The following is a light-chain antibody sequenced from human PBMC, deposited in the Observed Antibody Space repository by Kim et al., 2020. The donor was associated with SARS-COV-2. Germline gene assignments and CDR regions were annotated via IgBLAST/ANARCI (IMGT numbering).Light chain of an antibody. CDR3: SSRDISGNYLL. CDR2: GEN. V-gene: IGLV3-19*01. CDR1: SLRTDH. J-gene: IGLJ2*01. Sequence: APGQTVMVTCQGDSLRTDHATWYQQKAGQAPILDMYGENNRPSGIPDRYSGSTSGNTASLTITGAQAEDEADYHCSSRDISGNYLLFGGGTQLTVL.